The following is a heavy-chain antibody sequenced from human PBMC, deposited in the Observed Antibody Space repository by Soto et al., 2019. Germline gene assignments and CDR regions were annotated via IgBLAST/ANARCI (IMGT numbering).Heavy chain of an antibody. CDR3: ARGPRSIATAGVTWFDP. J-gene: IGHJ5*02. Sequence: LRLSCAASGFTFSSNSMNWVRQAPGKGLEWVSSISFGSTYIYYADSVRGRFAISRDNAQNSLFLQMNSLRAEDTAVYYCARGPRSIATAGVTWFDPWGQGTLVTVSS. V-gene: IGHV3-21*01. CDR1: GFTFSSNS. CDR2: ISFGSTYI. D-gene: IGHD6-13*01.